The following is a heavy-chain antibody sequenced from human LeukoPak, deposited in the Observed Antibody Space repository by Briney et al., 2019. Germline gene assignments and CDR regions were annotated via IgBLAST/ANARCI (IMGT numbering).Heavy chain of an antibody. D-gene: IGHD3-22*01. V-gene: IGHV1-69*04. CDR1: GGTFNNYA. CDR3: ARGYDSSGYQDY. CDR2: IIPILDVA. J-gene: IGHJ4*02. Sequence: SLKVSCKASGGTFNNYAFTWVRQARGQALEWMGRIIPILDVATYAQKFQGRVTITADKSTSTAYMELTSLRSEDTAFYYCARGYDSSGYQDYWGQGTLVTVSS.